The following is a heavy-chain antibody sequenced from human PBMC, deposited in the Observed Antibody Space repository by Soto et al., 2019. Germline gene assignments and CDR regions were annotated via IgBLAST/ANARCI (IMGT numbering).Heavy chain of an antibody. CDR1: GFTFSNYW. CDR3: ARGIQHRYGMDV. V-gene: IGHV3-74*01. Sequence: EVQLVESGGGLVQPGGSLRLSCAAAGFTFSNYWMHWVRQAPGKGLVWVSRINSDGSSTFYADSVRGRFTISRDNAKNTVLFHMNSLRGEDTAVYYCARGIQHRYGMDVWGQGTTVTVSS. CDR2: INSDGSST. J-gene: IGHJ6*02. D-gene: IGHD5-18*01.